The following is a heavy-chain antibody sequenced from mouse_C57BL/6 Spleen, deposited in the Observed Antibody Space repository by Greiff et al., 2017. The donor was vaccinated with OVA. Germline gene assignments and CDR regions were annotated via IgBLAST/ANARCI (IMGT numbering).Heavy chain of an antibody. J-gene: IGHJ3*01. Sequence: EVQLQQSGPELVKPGASVKISCKASGYTFTDYYMNWVKQSHGKSLEWIGDINPNNGGTSYNQKFKGKATLTVDKSSSTAYMELRSLTSEDSAVYYCARSVYGSSFFAYWGQGTLVTVSA. D-gene: IGHD1-1*01. CDR1: GYTFTDYY. V-gene: IGHV1-26*01. CDR2: INPNNGGT. CDR3: ARSVYGSSFFAY.